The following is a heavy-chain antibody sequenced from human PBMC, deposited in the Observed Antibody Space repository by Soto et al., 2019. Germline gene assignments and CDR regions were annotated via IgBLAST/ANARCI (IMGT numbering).Heavy chain of an antibody. CDR1: GYTFTSYG. CDR3: ARVRYCSGGSCYPGSY. V-gene: IGHV1-18*01. CDR2: ISAYNGNT. Sequence: XSVKVSFNASGYTFTSYGISLVRHSPGQGLEWMGWISAYNGNTNYAQKLQGRVTMTTDTSTSTAYMELRSLRSDHTAVYYCARVRYCSGGSCYPGSYWGQGTLVTVSS. J-gene: IGHJ4*02. D-gene: IGHD2-15*01.